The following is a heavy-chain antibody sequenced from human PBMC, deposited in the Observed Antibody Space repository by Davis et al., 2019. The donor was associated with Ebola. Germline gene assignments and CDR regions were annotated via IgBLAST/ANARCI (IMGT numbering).Heavy chain of an antibody. Sequence: GGSLRLSCAASGFTSSSYAMTWVRQAPGKGLEWVSTIGGSDGRTYYADSVKGRFTISRDNAKNSLYLQMNSLRAEDTAVYYCARDYGDFWLGYYYYSMDVWGQGTTVTVSS. V-gene: IGHV3-23*01. CDR1: GFTSSSYA. J-gene: IGHJ6*02. D-gene: IGHD4-17*01. CDR2: IGGSDGRT. CDR3: ARDYGDFWLGYYYYSMDV.